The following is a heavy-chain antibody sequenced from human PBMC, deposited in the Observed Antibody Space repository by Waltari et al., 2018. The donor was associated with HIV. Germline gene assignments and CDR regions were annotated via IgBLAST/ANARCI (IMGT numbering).Heavy chain of an antibody. CDR2: IDSAGSRI. V-gene: IGHV3-74*01. CDR3: VRDGMVATFDH. CDR1: GFTFRVDW. D-gene: IGHD5-12*01. J-gene: IGHJ4*02. Sequence: EVQLVESGGDLVQPGGSLRLACAAYGFTFRVDWMHWVRQVPGKGLVCVARIDSAGSRISYADSVKGRFSISRDNAENTLYLQMNSLRVEDTAVYYCVRDGMVATFDHWGQGTLVTVSS.